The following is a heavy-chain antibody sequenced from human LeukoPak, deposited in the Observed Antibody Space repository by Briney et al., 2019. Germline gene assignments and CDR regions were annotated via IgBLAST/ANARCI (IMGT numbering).Heavy chain of an antibody. CDR1: GYTFTSYD. Sequence: ASVKVSCKASGYTFTSYDINWVRQATGQGLEWMGWMNPNSGNTGYAQKFQGRVTMTRNTSISTAYMELSSLRSEDTAVYYCARARLRRTLTTYYYYMDVWGKGTTVTVSS. CDR3: ARARLRRTLTTYYYYMDV. D-gene: IGHD4-17*01. CDR2: MNPNSGNT. V-gene: IGHV1-8*02. J-gene: IGHJ6*03.